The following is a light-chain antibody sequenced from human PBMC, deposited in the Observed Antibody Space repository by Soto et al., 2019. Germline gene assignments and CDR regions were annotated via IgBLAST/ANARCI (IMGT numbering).Light chain of an antibody. CDR2: DDN. J-gene: IGLJ1*01. Sequence: QSVLTQPPSVSAAPGQDVTISCSGSSSNLAYNSLSWYQQLPGTAPKLLIYDDNKRPSGIPARFSGSKSGTSATLGITGLETGDEAYYYCGAWDDSLNVYVFGSGTKLTVL. V-gene: IGLV1-51*01. CDR1: SSNLAYNS. CDR3: GAWDDSLNVYV.